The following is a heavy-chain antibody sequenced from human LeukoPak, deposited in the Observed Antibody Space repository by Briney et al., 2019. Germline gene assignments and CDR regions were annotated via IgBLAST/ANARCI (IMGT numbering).Heavy chain of an antibody. J-gene: IGHJ2*01. CDR2: IYYSGST. CDR1: GGSISSYY. D-gene: IGHD3-22*01. Sequence: SETLSLTCTVSGGSISSYYWSWLRQPPGKGLEWVAYIYYSGSTNYNPSLKSRVTISVEKSKKQFSLKLGSVPAADTAVYYCARRVSYDSSGYYYGWYFDLWGRGTLVTVSS. CDR3: ARRVSYDSSGYYYGWYFDL. V-gene: IGHV4-59*01.